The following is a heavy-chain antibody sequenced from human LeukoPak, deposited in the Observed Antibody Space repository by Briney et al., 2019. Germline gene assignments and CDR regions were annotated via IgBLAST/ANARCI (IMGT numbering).Heavy chain of an antibody. D-gene: IGHD2-15*01. CDR3: ARGKGYCSGGSCYFDY. V-gene: IGHV4-34*01. CDR1: GGSXSGYY. CDR2: INHSGST. J-gene: IGHJ4*02. Sequence: ETLSLTCXVYGGSXSGYYWSWIRQPPGKGLEWIGEINHSGSTNYNPSLKSRVTISVDTSKNQFSLKLSSVTAADTAVYYCARGKGYCSGGSCYFDYWGQGTLVTVSS.